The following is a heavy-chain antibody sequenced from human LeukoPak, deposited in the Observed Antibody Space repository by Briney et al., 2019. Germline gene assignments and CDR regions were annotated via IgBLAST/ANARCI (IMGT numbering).Heavy chain of an antibody. CDR1: GYSFTSYW. Sequence: GASLKISCQGSGYSFTSYWIGWVRPMPGKGLEWMGIIYPGDSDTRYSSSFQGQVTISADKSISTAYLQWSSLKASDTAMYYCARSYDILTGSSYYGMDVWGQGTTVTVSS. CDR2: IYPGDSDT. V-gene: IGHV5-51*01. J-gene: IGHJ6*02. CDR3: ARSYDILTGSSYYGMDV. D-gene: IGHD3-9*01.